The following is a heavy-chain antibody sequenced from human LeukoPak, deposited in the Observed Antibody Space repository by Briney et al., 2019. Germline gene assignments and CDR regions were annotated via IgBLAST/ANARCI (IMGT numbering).Heavy chain of an antibody. CDR2: ISSNGGST. CDR1: GFAFSSYA. D-gene: IGHD2-2*02. V-gene: IGHV3-64D*09. J-gene: IGHJ6*02. CDR3: VKGSGYCSSTSCDKYYYYGMDV. Sequence: GGSLRLSCSASGFAFSSYAMHWVRQAPGKGLEYVSAISSNGGSTYYADSVKGRFTISRDNSKNTLYLQMSSLRAEDTAVYYCVKGSGYCSSTSCDKYYYYGMDVWGQGTTVTVSS.